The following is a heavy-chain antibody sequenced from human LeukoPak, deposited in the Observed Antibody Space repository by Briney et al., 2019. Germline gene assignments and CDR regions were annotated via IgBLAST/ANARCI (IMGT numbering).Heavy chain of an antibody. CDR2: NSGGGGST. J-gene: IGHJ4*02. D-gene: IGHD1-26*01. CDR1: GFTFSSYA. Sequence: GGSLRLSCAASGFTFSSYAMNWVRQAPGKGLEWVSANSGGGGSTYYADSVKGRFTVSRDNSKNTLYLQMNSLRADDTAVYYCAKGTDRTSGSYFWGQGTLVTVSS. CDR3: AKGTDRTSGSYF. V-gene: IGHV3-23*01.